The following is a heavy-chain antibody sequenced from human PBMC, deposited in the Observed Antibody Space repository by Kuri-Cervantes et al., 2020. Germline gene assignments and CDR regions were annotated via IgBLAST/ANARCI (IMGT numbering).Heavy chain of an antibody. J-gene: IGHJ3*02. CDR1: GGSFSGYY. CDR2: IKQDGSEK. CDR3: ARGHDYGDYGNAFDI. D-gene: IGHD4-17*01. V-gene: IGHV3-7*04. Sequence: ETLSLTCAVYGGSFSGYYWSWVRQAPGKGLEWVANIKQDGSEKYYVDSVKGRFTISRDNAKNSLYLQMNSLRAEDTAVYYCARGHDYGDYGNAFDIWGQGTMVTVSS.